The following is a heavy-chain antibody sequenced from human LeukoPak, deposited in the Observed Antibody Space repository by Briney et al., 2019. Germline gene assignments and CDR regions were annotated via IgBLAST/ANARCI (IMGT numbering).Heavy chain of an antibody. CDR3: ARDPYSGNLGPTYYYYMDV. V-gene: IGHV3-21*01. J-gene: IGHJ6*03. CDR2: ITTSSAYI. CDR1: GFTFSTYN. D-gene: IGHD1-26*01. Sequence: GGCLRLSCAASGFTFSTYNMNWVRQAPGKGLEWVSAITTSSAYIYYADSVRGRFTISRDNAKNSLYLQMNSLRDDDTAVYYCARDPYSGNLGPTYYYYMDVWGKGTTVTVSS.